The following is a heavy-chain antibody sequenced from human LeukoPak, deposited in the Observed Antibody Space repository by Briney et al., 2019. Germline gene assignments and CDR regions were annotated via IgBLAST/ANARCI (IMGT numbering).Heavy chain of an antibody. J-gene: IGHJ4*02. CDR3: ARLGYCSGGSCYPY. CDR1: GYTFTSYD. Sequence: GASVKVSCKASGYTFTSYDINWVRQATGQGLEWMGWMNPNSGNTGYPQKFQGRVTMTRNTSISTAYMELSSLRSEDTAVYYCARLGYCSGGSCYPYWGQGTLVTVSS. V-gene: IGHV1-8*01. CDR2: MNPNSGNT. D-gene: IGHD2-15*01.